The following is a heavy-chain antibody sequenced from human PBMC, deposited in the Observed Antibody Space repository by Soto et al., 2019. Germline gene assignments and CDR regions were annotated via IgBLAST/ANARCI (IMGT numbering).Heavy chain of an antibody. D-gene: IGHD2-15*01. V-gene: IGHV3-30-3*01. Sequence: QVQLVESGGGVVQPGRSLRLSCAASGFTFSSYAMHWVRQAPGKGLEWVAVISKDGSNKYYADSVKGRFTISRDNSKNPLYLQMNSLRAEDTAVYYCARVKSCSGGSCYSNFDYWSQGTLITVST. CDR1: GFTFSSYA. CDR2: ISKDGSNK. J-gene: IGHJ4*02. CDR3: ARVKSCSGGSCYSNFDY.